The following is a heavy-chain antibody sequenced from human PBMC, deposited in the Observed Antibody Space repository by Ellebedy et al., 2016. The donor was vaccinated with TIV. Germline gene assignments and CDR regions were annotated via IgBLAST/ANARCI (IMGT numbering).Heavy chain of an antibody. D-gene: IGHD1-26*01. CDR3: ARGRYLSRHSLDV. Sequence: GESLKISCAASGFTFSKHGMHWVRQAPGKGLEWVALTSYDDSVQYYADSVKGRFTISRDNSKNTLYLQMNSLTDEDTALYFCARGRYLSRHSLDVWGQGTTVTVSS. CDR2: TSYDDSVQ. V-gene: IGHV3-30*19. J-gene: IGHJ6*02. CDR1: GFTFSKHG.